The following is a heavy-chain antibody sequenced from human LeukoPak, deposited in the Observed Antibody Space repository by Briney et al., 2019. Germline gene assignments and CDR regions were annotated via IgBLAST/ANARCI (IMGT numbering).Heavy chain of an antibody. D-gene: IGHD3-10*01. CDR1: GDSVSGGSAG. Sequence: SQTLSLTCAISGDSVSGGSAGWNWIRQSPSRGLEWLGRIYYRSKWYSDYAISLKSRITINPDTSRNQFSLQLNSVTHDDTAVYYCTGGGQVRGTLHWFDPWGQGTLVTVSS. V-gene: IGHV6-1*01. CDR3: TGGGQVRGTLHWFDP. CDR2: IYYRSKWYS. J-gene: IGHJ5*02.